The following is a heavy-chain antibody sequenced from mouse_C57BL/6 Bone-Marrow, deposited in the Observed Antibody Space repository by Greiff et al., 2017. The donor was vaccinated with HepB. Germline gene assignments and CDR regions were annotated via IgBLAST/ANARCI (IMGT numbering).Heavy chain of an antibody. CDR2: IDPNSGGT. CDR3: ARTGRANYYGSSYVGEFDY. Sequence: VQLQQPGAELVKPGASVKVSCKASGYTFTSYWMHWVKQRPGRGLEWIGRIDPNSGGTKYNEKFKSKATLTVDKPSSTAYMQLSSLTSEDSAVYYCARTGRANYYGSSYVGEFDYWGQGTTLTVSS. D-gene: IGHD1-1*01. CDR1: GYTFTSYW. V-gene: IGHV1-72*01. J-gene: IGHJ2*01.